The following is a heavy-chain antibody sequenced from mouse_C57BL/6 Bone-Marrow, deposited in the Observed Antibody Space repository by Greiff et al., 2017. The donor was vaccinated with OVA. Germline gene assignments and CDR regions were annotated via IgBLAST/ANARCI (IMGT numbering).Heavy chain of an antibody. CDR2: ISSGSSTI. D-gene: IGHD4-1*01. Sequence: EVQLVESGGGLVKPGGSLKLSCAASGFTFSDYGMHWVRQAPEKGLEWVAYISSGSSTIYYADTVKGRFTISRDNAKNTLFLQMTSLRSEDTAMYYCARRLTGRAYYFDYWGQGTTLTVSS. CDR1: GFTFSDYG. V-gene: IGHV5-17*01. J-gene: IGHJ2*01. CDR3: ARRLTGRAYYFDY.